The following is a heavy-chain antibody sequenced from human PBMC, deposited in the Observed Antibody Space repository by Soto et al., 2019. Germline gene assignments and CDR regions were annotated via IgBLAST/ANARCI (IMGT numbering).Heavy chain of an antibody. CDR2: ISSSSSYT. Sequence: LRLSCAASGFTFRDYYMSWIRQAPGKGLEWVSYISSSSSYTNYADSAKGRFTISRDNAKNSLYLQMNSLRAEDTAVYYCARLRFLEWSPVPYGMDVWGQGTTVTVSS. CDR3: ARLRFLEWSPVPYGMDV. CDR1: GFTFRDYY. J-gene: IGHJ6*02. V-gene: IGHV3-11*06. D-gene: IGHD3-3*01.